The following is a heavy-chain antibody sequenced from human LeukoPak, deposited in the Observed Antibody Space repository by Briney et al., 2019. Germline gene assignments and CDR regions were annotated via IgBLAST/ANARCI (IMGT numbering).Heavy chain of an antibody. J-gene: IGHJ4*02. Sequence: GGSLRLSCAVSGFTFSSYSMNWVRQAPGKGLESVSSISSSSSYIYYADSVKGRFTISRDNAKNSLYLQMNSLRAEDTAVYYCARDSASGSYFYWGQGTLVTVSS. CDR2: ISSSSSYI. V-gene: IGHV3-21*01. CDR1: GFTFSSYS. CDR3: ARDSASGSYFY. D-gene: IGHD1-26*01.